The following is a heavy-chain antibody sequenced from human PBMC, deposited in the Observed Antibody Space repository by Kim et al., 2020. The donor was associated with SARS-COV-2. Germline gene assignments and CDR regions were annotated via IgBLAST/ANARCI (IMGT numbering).Heavy chain of an antibody. CDR2: ISTYKGDT. D-gene: IGHD3-22*01. CDR3: ARSVNIIVVVPGY. J-gene: IGHJ4*02. Sequence: ASVKVSCKASGYNFSTYVISWVRQVPGQGLEWLGWISTYKGDTNYAQKVQGRITMTTDTSTSTAYMELRSLRSDDTAVYYCARSVNIIVVVPGYWGQGTLVTVSA. V-gene: IGHV1-18*01. CDR1: GYNFSTYV.